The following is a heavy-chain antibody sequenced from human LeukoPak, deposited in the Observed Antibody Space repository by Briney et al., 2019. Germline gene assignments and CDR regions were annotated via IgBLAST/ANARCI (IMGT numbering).Heavy chain of an antibody. Sequence: GGSLRLSCAASGFTVSSNYMSWVRQAPGKGLEWVSVIYSGGSTYYADSVMGRFTISRDNSKNTLYLQMNSLRAEDTAVYYCARDGGSLSLTGDDYFDYWGQGTLVTVSS. CDR2: IYSGGST. J-gene: IGHJ4*02. CDR3: ARDGGSLSLTGDDYFDY. V-gene: IGHV3-66*02. D-gene: IGHD7-27*01. CDR1: GFTVSSNY.